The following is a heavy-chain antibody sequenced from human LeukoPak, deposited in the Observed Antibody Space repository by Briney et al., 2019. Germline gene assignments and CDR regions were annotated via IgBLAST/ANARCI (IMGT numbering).Heavy chain of an antibody. CDR1: GYTFTRYY. V-gene: IGHV1-2*02. CDR3: ARDLYSSGSFDY. D-gene: IGHD6-19*01. CDR2: INPNSGGT. J-gene: IGHJ4*02. Sequence: ASVKVSCKASGYTFTRYYMHWVRQAPGQGLEWMGWINPNSGGTNYAQKFQGRVTMTRGTSISTAYMELSRLRSDDTAVYYCARDLYSSGSFDYWGQGTLVTVSS.